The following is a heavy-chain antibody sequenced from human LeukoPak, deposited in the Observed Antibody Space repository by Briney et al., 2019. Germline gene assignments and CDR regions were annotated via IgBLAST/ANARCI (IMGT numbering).Heavy chain of an antibody. CDR3: AKGGKWDVTPFDY. CDR2: ISPTGSTT. Sequence: GGSLRLSCAASGFSFSGHWMHWARQLPGKGLVWVSRISPTGSTTSYADSVKGRFTVSRDNAKNTLYLQVNNLRAEDTAVYYCAKGGKWDVTPFDYWGQGTLVTVSS. CDR1: GFSFSGHW. J-gene: IGHJ4*02. D-gene: IGHD1-26*01. V-gene: IGHV3-74*01.